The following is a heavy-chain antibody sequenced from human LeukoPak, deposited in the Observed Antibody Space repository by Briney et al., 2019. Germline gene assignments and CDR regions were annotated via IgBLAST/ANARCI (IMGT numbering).Heavy chain of an antibody. CDR2: ISYDGSNK. J-gene: IGHJ4*02. D-gene: IGHD2-2*01. V-gene: IGHV3-30-3*01. CDR1: GFTFSSYA. CDR3: ARDAPYCSSTSCFFDY. Sequence: GGSLRLSCAASGFTFSSYAMHWVRQAPGKGLEWVAVISYDGSNKYYADSVKGRFTISRDNSKNTLYLQMNSLRAEDTAVYYCARDAPYCSSTSCFFDYWGQGTLVTVSS.